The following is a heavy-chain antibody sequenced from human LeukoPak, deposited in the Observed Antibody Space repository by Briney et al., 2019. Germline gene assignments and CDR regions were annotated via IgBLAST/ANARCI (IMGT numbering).Heavy chain of an antibody. J-gene: IGHJ4*02. CDR2: IDWDDDK. D-gene: IGHD6-19*01. Sequence: TLSLTCAVYDDSFSGYYWSWIRQPPGKGLEWLARIDWDDDKYYSTSLKTRLTISKDTSKNQVVLTMTNMDPVDTATYYCARTYSSGPLDYWGQGTLVTVSS. CDR1: DDSFSGYY. CDR3: ARTYSSGPLDY. V-gene: IGHV2-70*11.